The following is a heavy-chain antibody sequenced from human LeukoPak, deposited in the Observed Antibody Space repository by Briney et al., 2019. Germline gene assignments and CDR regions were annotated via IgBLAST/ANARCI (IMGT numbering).Heavy chain of an antibody. D-gene: IGHD1-26*01. Sequence: PSETLSLTCTVSGGSISSYCWSWIRQPPGKGLEWIGYIYYSGSTNYNPSLKSRVTISVDTSKNQFSLKLSSVTAADTAVYYCARHSPLVGATPWGQGTLVTVSS. CDR2: IYYSGST. V-gene: IGHV4-59*08. CDR1: GGSISSYC. CDR3: ARHSPLVGATP. J-gene: IGHJ5*02.